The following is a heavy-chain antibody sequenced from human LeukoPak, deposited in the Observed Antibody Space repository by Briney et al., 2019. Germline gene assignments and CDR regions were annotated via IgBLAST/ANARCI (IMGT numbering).Heavy chain of an antibody. V-gene: IGHV4-34*01. Sequence: SETLSLTCAVYGGSFSGYYWSWIRQPPGKGLEWIGEINHSGSTNYNPSLKSRVTISVDTSKNQFSLKLSSVTAADTAVYYCARRGIAAAGTRQYYYYYMDVWGKGTTVTISS. CDR1: GGSFSGYY. CDR2: INHSGST. J-gene: IGHJ6*03. CDR3: ARRGIAAAGTRQYYYYYMDV. D-gene: IGHD6-13*01.